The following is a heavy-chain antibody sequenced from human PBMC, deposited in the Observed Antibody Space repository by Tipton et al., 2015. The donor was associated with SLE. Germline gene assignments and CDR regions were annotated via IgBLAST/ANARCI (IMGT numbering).Heavy chain of an antibody. CDR1: GGSISSYY. J-gene: IGHJ3*02. CDR3: AREVAATGAFDI. D-gene: IGHD6-19*01. CDR2: IYYSGST. Sequence: TLSLTCTVSGGSISSYYWSWIRQPPGKGLEWIGYIYYSGSTNYNPSLESRVTISVDTSKNQFSLKLSSVTAADTAVYYCAREVAATGAFDIWGQGTMVTVSS. V-gene: IGHV4-59*12.